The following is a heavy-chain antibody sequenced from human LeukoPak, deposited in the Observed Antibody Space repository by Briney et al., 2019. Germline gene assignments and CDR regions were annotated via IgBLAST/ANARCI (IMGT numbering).Heavy chain of an antibody. V-gene: IGHV3-20*04. J-gene: IGHJ4*02. D-gene: IGHD3-22*01. Sequence: PGDSLRLSRAASGFTFDEYGMSWVRQTPGKGLHWVAGIDWNGGSTGYADSVKGRFTISRNNAKNSLYLQMNSLRAEDTALYYCARRAMIVVATPAVDYWGQGTLVTVSS. CDR3: ARRAMIVVATPAVDY. CDR1: GFTFDEYG. CDR2: IDWNGGST.